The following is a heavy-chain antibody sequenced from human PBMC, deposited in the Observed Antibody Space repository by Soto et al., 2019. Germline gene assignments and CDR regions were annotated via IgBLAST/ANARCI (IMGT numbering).Heavy chain of an antibody. CDR3: ARGVRLLWFGETSAYFDY. V-gene: IGHV4-4*02. D-gene: IGHD3-10*01. J-gene: IGHJ4*02. CDR1: GGSISSSNW. CDR2: IYHSGST. Sequence: SETLSLTCAVSGGSISSSNWWSWVRQPPGKGLEWIGEIYHSGSTYYNPSLKSRVTISVDTSKNQFSLKLSSVTAADTAVYYCARGVRLLWFGETSAYFDYWGQGTLVTVSS.